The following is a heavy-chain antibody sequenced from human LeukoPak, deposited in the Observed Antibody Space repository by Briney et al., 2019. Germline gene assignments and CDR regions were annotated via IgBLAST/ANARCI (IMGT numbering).Heavy chain of an antibody. J-gene: IGHJ3*02. V-gene: IGHV4-39*01. CDR1: GGSISSSSYY. D-gene: IGHD3-22*01. CDR3: ARHGYGYYDSSGYYFGRAFDI. Sequence: PSETLSLTCTVSGGSISSSSYYWGWIRQPPGKGLEWIGSIYYSGSTYYNPSLKGRVTISVDTSKNQFSLKLSSVTAADTAVYYCARHGYGYYDSSGYYFGRAFDIWGQGTMVTVSS. CDR2: IYYSGST.